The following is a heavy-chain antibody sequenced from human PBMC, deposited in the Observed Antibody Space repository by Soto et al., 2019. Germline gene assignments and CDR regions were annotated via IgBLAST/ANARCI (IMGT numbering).Heavy chain of an antibody. CDR3: VRVGYRSSDY. V-gene: IGHV3-7*01. J-gene: IGHJ4*02. CDR1: GFTFSNYW. D-gene: IGHD3-16*02. CDR2: IKQDGSEK. Sequence: HPGGSLRLSCAVSGFTFSNYWMSWVRQAPGKGLEWVANIKQDGSEKHYVDSVKGRFTISRDNTKKSLYLEMNSLRVEDTAAYYCVRVGYRSSDYWGQGTLVTVSS.